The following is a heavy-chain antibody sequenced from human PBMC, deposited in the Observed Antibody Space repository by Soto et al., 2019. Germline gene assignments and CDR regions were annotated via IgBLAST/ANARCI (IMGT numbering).Heavy chain of an antibody. CDR3: TTGIQLDAPN. Sequence: SLRLSCAASGFTFSNAWMSWVRQAPGKGLEWVGRIKSKTDGGTTDYAAPVKGRLTVSRDDSKNTLYPQMNSLKTEDTAVYYCTTGIQLDAPNWGQGTMVTVSS. CDR1: GFTFSNAW. V-gene: IGHV3-15*01. J-gene: IGHJ3*01. D-gene: IGHD1-1*01. CDR2: IKSKTDGGTT.